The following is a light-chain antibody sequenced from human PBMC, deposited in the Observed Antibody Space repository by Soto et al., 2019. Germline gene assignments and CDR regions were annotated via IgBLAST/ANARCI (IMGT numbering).Light chain of an antibody. V-gene: IGKV1-8*01. CDR2: AAS. CDR3: QQYYSYPQT. J-gene: IGKJ1*01. Sequence: AIRMTQSPSSLSASTGARVTITCRASQGISSYLAWYQQKPGKAPKLLIYAASTLQSGVPSRFSGSGSGTDFTLTISCLQSADFATYYCQQYYSYPQTFGQGTKVDIK. CDR1: QGISSY.